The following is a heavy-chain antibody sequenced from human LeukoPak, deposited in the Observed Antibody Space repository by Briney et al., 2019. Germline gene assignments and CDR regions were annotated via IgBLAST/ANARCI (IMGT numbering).Heavy chain of an antibody. CDR2: MNPNSGNT. Sequence: ASVKVSCKAPGYTFTSYDINWVRQATGRGLEWMGWMNPNSGNTGYAQKFQGRVTMTRNTSISTAYMELSSLRSEDTAVYYCARNRRYFDWLLYFWGQGTLVTVSS. CDR3: ARNRRYFDWLLYF. V-gene: IGHV1-8*01. D-gene: IGHD3-9*01. J-gene: IGHJ4*02. CDR1: GYTFTSYD.